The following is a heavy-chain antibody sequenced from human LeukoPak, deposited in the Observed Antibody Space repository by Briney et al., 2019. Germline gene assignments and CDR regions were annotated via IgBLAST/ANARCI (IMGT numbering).Heavy chain of an antibody. CDR1: GYILTSYD. Sequence: GASVKVSCKASGYILTSYDINWVRQATGQGLEWMGWMNPKSGNTGYAQKFQGRVTMTRSTSVSTAYMELSSLRSDDTAVYFCARVSTVETVATSLKYWGQGTLVTVSS. CDR2: MNPKSGNT. CDR3: ARVSTVETVATSLKY. J-gene: IGHJ4*02. V-gene: IGHV1-8*01. D-gene: IGHD5-12*01.